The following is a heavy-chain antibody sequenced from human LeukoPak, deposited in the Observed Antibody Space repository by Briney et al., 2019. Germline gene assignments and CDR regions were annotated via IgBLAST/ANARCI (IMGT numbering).Heavy chain of an antibody. CDR3: ARDYYDSSGYYVNDY. V-gene: IGHV4-59*01. CDR1: GGSISSYY. Sequence: SETLSLTCTVSGGSISSYYWSWIRQPPGKGLEWIGYIYYSGSTNYNPSLKSRVTISVDTSKNQFSPKLSSATAADTAVYYCARDYYDSSGYYVNDYWGQGTLVTVSS. CDR2: IYYSGST. D-gene: IGHD3-22*01. J-gene: IGHJ4*02.